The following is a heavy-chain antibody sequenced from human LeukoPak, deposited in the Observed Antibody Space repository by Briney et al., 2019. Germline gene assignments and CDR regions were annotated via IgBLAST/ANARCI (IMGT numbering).Heavy chain of an antibody. Sequence: AGSLRLSCAASGFIFSNYCMHWVRQAPGKGLEWVAVISYDGSNKYYADSVKGRFTISRDNSRNMLYLQMNSLRAEDTAVYYSTRDWNDLDYWGQGTLDTVSS. V-gene: IGHV3-30*03. CDR2: ISYDGSNK. J-gene: IGHJ4*02. D-gene: IGHD1-1*01. CDR1: GFIFSNYC. CDR3: TRDWNDLDY.